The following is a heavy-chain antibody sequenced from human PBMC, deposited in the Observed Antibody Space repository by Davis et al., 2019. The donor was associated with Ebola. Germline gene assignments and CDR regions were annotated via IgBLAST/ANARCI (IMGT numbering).Heavy chain of an antibody. J-gene: IGHJ6*02. Sequence: GESLKISCAASGFTFSSYWMSWVRQAPGKGLEWVANIKQDGSEKYYVDSVKGRFTISRDDSKNTAYLQMNSLKTEDTAVYYCSMTTVTTDVWGQGTTVTVSS. CDR3: SMTTVTTDV. D-gene: IGHD4-11*01. V-gene: IGHV3-7*03. CDR1: GFTFSSYW. CDR2: IKQDGSEK.